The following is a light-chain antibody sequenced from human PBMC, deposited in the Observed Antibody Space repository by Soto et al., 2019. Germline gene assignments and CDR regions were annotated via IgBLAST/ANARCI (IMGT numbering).Light chain of an antibody. V-gene: IGKV3-15*01. J-gene: IGKJ1*01. CDR1: QSVGSN. CDR3: QQYNNLWT. Sequence: EIVLTQSPATVSVSPGERATLSCRASQSVGSNLAWYQEKPGQAPRLLIYGASTRATGIPARFSGSGSGTQFTLTISSLQSEDFGMYYCQQYNNLWTFGQGTKVEIK. CDR2: GAS.